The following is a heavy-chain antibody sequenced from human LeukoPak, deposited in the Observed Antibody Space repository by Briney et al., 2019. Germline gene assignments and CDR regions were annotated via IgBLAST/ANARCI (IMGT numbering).Heavy chain of an antibody. Sequence: SETLSLTCAVYGGSFSGYYWSWIRQPPGKGLEWIGEINHSGSTNYNPSLKSRVTISVDTSKNQFSLKLSSVTAADTAVYYCARPNSSGWYGNAFDIWGQGTMVTVSS. J-gene: IGHJ3*02. V-gene: IGHV4-34*01. CDR1: GGSFSGYY. CDR3: ARPNSSGWYGNAFDI. D-gene: IGHD6-19*01. CDR2: INHSGST.